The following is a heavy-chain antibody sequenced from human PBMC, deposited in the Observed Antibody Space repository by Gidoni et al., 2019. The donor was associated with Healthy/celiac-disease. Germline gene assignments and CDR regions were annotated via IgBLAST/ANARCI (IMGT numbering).Heavy chain of an antibody. Sequence: QVQLQQWGAGLLKPSETLSLTCAVYGGSFSGYYWSWIRQPPGKGLEWIGEINHSGSTNYNPSLKSRATISVDTSKNQFSLKLSSVTAADTAVYYCARAGGSGSYRRYGMDVWGQGTTVTVSS. D-gene: IGHD3-10*01. CDR2: INHSGST. V-gene: IGHV4-34*01. J-gene: IGHJ6*02. CDR1: GGSFSGYY. CDR3: ARAGGSGSYRRYGMDV.